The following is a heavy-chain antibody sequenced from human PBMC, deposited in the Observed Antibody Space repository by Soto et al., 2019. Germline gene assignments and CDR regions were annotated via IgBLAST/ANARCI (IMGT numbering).Heavy chain of an antibody. CDR3: ARTFGELPPGSDYYYGMDV. Sequence: QVQLVQSGAEVKKPGASVKVSCKASGYTFTSYGISWVRQAPGQGLEWMGWISAYNGNTNDAQKLQGRVTMTTDTSTSTAYMELRSLRSADTAVYYCARTFGELPPGSDYYYGMDVWGQGTTVTVSS. CDR1: GYTFTSYG. V-gene: IGHV1-18*01. D-gene: IGHD3-10*01. J-gene: IGHJ6*02. CDR2: ISAYNGNT.